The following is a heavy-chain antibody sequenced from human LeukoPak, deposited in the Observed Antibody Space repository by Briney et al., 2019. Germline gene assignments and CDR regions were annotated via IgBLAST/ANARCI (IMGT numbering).Heavy chain of an antibody. D-gene: IGHD3-3*01. CDR2: IYTSGST. CDR1: GGSISSGSYY. J-gene: IGHJ4*02. Sequence: SETLSLTCTVSGGSISSGSYYWSWIRQPAGKGLEWIGRIYTSGSTNYNPSLKSRVTISVDTSKNQFSLKLSSVTAADTAVYYCAGGGRYYTMDYWGQRTLVTVSS. CDR3: AGGGRYYTMDY. V-gene: IGHV4-61*02.